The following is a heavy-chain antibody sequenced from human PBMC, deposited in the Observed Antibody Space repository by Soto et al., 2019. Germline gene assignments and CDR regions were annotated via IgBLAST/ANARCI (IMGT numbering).Heavy chain of an antibody. CDR1: GRTFSSYA. D-gene: IGHD2-8*01. CDR3: ARSLDIVLMVYETYGMDV. CDR2: IIPIFGTA. J-gene: IGHJ6*02. Sequence: SMKVSCKATGRTFSSYAISWVRQAPGQGLEWMGGIIPIFGTANYAQKFQGRVTITADESTSTAYMELSSLRSEDTAVYYCARSLDIVLMVYETYGMDVWGQGTTVTVSS. V-gene: IGHV1-69*13.